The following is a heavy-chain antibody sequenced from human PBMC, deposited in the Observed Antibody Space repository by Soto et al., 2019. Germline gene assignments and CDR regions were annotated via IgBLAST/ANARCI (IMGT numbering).Heavy chain of an antibody. V-gene: IGHV4-59*01. CDR2: IYYSGST. CDR1: GGSISSYY. J-gene: IGHJ4*02. D-gene: IGHD3-9*01. CDR3: ARVNILTGRNFDY. Sequence: SETLSLTCTVSGGSISSYYWSWIRQPPGKGLEWNGYIYYSGSTNYNPSLKSRVNISVDTSKNQFSLKLSSVTAADTAVYYCARVNILTGRNFDYWGQGTLVTVSS.